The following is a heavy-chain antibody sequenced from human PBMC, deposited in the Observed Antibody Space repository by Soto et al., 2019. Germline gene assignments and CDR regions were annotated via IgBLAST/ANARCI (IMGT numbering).Heavy chain of an antibody. D-gene: IGHD4-17*01. J-gene: IGHJ5*02. Sequence: GASVKVSCKASGYTFTSSYMHWVRQAPGQGLEWVGLINPNGGSTSYAQKFQGRVTMTRDTSTGTVYMELSSLRSEDTAVYYCARGGTTVTTSWFDPWGQGTLVTVSS. CDR2: INPNGGST. CDR1: GYTFTSSY. V-gene: IGHV1-46*01. CDR3: ARGGTTVTTSWFDP.